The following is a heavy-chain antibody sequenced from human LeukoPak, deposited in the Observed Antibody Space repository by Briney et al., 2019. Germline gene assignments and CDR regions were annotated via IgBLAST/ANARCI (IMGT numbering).Heavy chain of an antibody. CDR2: ISSNGGST. V-gene: IGHV3-64D*06. CDR1: GFTFTRYP. J-gene: IGHJ3*02. Sequence: PGRSLRLSCSASGFTFTRYPVHWVPQAPGKGLEYGSGISSNGGSTYYAVSVKCRVTISRDNSKNTLYLQMSSLIAEDTAVYYCVKESGFMVAPNSAFDIWGQGTMVTVSS. CDR3: VKESGFMVAPNSAFDI. D-gene: IGHD4/OR15-4a*01.